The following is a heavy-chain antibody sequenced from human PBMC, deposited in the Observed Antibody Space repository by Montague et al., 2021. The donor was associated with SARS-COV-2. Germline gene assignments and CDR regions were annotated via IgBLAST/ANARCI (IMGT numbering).Heavy chain of an antibody. D-gene: IGHD1-1*01. CDR3: ARAQNTCFIANCVNYFEV. J-gene: IGHJ4*02. V-gene: IGHV4-59*01. Sequence: SETLSLTCEVSGGSISSYYWSWIRQSPGEGLEWIGYVHYTGSTKYNPSLKTRVTLSLDTPKNHCSLKLKSVTAADTAVYYCARAQNTCFIANCVNYFEVWGLGALVTVSS. CDR1: GGSISSYY. CDR2: VHYTGST.